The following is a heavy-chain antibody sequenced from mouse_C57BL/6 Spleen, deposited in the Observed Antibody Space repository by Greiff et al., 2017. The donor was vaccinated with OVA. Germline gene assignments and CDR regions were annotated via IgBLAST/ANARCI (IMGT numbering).Heavy chain of an antibody. J-gene: IGHJ2*01. CDR3: ARGVGDY. CDR1: GYTFTDYY. CDR2: INPNNGGT. Sequence: VQLQQSGPELVKPGASVKISCKASGYTFTDYYMNWVKQSHGKSLEWIGDINPNNGGTSYNQKFKGKATLTVDKSSSTAYMELRSLTSEDSAVYYCARGVGDYWGQGTTLTVSS. V-gene: IGHV1-26*01.